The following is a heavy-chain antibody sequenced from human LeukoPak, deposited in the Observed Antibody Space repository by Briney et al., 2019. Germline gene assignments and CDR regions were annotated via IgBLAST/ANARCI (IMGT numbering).Heavy chain of an antibody. CDR3: ARGHYYYYMDV. Sequence: GASVKVSCKASGYTFTGYYMHWVRQAPGQGLEWMGWINPNSGDTNYAEKFQDRVTMTRDPSITAAYMELSSLRSDDTAVYYCARGHYYYYMDVWGQGTTVTVSS. V-gene: IGHV1-2*02. J-gene: IGHJ6*02. CDR1: GYTFTGYY. CDR2: INPNSGDT.